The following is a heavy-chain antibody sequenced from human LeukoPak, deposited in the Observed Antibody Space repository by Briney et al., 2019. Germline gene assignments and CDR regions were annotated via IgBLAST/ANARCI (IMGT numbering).Heavy chain of an antibody. CDR3: VRQVDAGGY. CDR1: GYSFSTYW. CDR2: IYPGDSDI. Sequence: GESLKISCKGSGYSFSTYWIGWVRQMPGEGLEWMGIIYPGDSDIRYNPSFQGQVTISADKSSSTAYLQWSSLKASDTAMYYCVRQVDAGGYWGQGTLVTVSS. J-gene: IGHJ4*02. D-gene: IGHD3-16*01. V-gene: IGHV5-51*01.